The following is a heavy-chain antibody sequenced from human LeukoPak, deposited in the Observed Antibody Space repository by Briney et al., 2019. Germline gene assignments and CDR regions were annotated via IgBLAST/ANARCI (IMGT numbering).Heavy chain of an antibody. CDR1: GGSISSGDYY. CDR3: ARAQAGTGTYYYYMDV. V-gene: IGHV4-30-4*08. D-gene: IGHD1/OR15-1a*01. CDR2: IYYSGST. J-gene: IGHJ6*03. Sequence: PSQTLFLTCTVSGGSISSGDYYWSWIRQPPGKGLEWIGYIYYSGSTYYNPSLKSRVTISVDTSKNQFSLKLSSVTAADTAVYYCARAQAGTGTYYYYMDVWGKGTTVTVSS.